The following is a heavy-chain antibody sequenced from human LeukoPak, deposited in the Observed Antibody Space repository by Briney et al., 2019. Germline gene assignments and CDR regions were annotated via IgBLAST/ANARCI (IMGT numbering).Heavy chain of an antibody. CDR2: IYPGDSDT. J-gene: IGHJ3*02. V-gene: IGHV5-51*01. CDR3: ARHPVISQLGLGSENGFDI. D-gene: IGHD3-16*01. Sequence: LGESLKISCKGAGYSFASYWIGWVRQMPGKGLEWMGNIYPGDSDTRYSPSFQGQVTISADKSISTAYLQWSSLKASDTAMYYCARHPVISQLGLGSENGFDIWGQGTMVTVSS. CDR1: GYSFASYW.